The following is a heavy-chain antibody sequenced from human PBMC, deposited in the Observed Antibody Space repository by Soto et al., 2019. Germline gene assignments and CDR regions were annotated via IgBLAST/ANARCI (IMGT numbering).Heavy chain of an antibody. D-gene: IGHD2-2*01. CDR2: IIPIFGTT. J-gene: IGHJ6*02. Sequence: QEQLVQSGAEVKKPGSSVKVSCKASGGTFSSYAIFWVRQAPGQGLEWMGGIIPIFGTTNYAQKFQGRVTITADEFTSTVYMEVSSLRSDDTAVYYCARDPPPMPETGYYAMDVWGQGTTVTVSS. CDR3: ARDPPPMPETGYYAMDV. CDR1: GGTFSSYA. V-gene: IGHV1-69*01.